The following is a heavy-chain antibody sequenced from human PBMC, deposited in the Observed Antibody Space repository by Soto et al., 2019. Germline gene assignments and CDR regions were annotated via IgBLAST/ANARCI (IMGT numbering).Heavy chain of an antibody. J-gene: IGHJ4*02. CDR3: ARDQTGITTAGGGRIDH. D-gene: IGHD6-13*01. V-gene: IGHV3-30-3*01. Sequence: QVQLVESGGGVVQPGRSLRPSCAPSGFTSSTHAMHWVRQAPGRGLECGPIVSFNGSNKYSADSVKGRFTISRDNSKNTLYLQMSGLTPEDTAFYYCARDQTGITTAGGGRIDHWGQGTLVTVSS. CDR1: GFTSSTHA. CDR2: VSFNGSNK.